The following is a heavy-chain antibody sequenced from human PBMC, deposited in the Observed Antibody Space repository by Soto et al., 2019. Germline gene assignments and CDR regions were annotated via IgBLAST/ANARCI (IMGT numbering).Heavy chain of an antibody. Sequence: SETLSLTSTVSGFNISSGGYYWSWIRQHPGKGLEWIGYIYYSGSTYYNPSLKSRVTISVDTSKNQFSLKLSSVTAADTAVYYCARESPYGYYDSSGYYETLGRGFAFDIWGQGTMVTVSS. D-gene: IGHD3-22*01. CDR2: IYYSGST. CDR3: ARESPYGYYDSSGYYETLGRGFAFDI. J-gene: IGHJ3*02. V-gene: IGHV4-31*03. CDR1: GFNISSGGYY.